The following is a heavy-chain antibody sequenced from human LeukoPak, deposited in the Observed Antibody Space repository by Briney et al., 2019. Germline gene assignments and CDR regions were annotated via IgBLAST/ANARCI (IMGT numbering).Heavy chain of an antibody. Sequence: GRSLRLSCAASGFTFSSYAMHWVRQAPGKGLEWVSSISSSSYIYYADSVKGRFTISRDNAKNSLYLQMNSLRAEDTALYYCAREYRGAFDIWGQGTMVTVSS. D-gene: IGHD5-18*01. J-gene: IGHJ3*02. CDR1: GFTFSSYA. CDR3: AREYRGAFDI. V-gene: IGHV3-21*04. CDR2: ISSSSYI.